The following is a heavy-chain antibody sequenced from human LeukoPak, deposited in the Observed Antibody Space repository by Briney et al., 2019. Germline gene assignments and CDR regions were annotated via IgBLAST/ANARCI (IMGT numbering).Heavy chain of an antibody. D-gene: IGHD5-18*01. CDR1: GLTFSSFA. Sequence: GGSRGSSVPASGLTFSSFAIHWFGKAPAKGLKWGAVISYDGSNKYYADSVKGRFTISRDNSKNTLYLQMNSLRAEDTAVYYCARDYVDTAMALDYWGQGTLVTVSS. J-gene: IGHJ4*02. CDR2: ISYDGSNK. CDR3: ARDYVDTAMALDY. V-gene: IGHV3-30-3*01.